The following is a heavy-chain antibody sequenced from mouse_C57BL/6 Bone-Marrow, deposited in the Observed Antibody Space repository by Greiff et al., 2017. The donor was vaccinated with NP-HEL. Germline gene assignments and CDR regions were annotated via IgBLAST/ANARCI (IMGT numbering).Heavy chain of an antibody. D-gene: IGHD2-2*01. J-gene: IGHJ2*01. V-gene: IGHV5-4*01. CDR1: GFTFSSYS. CDR2: ISDGGSYT. Sequence: EVQLQESGGGLVKPGGSLKLSCAASGFTFSSYSMSWVRQTPEKRLEWVATISDGGSYTNYPDNVKGRATLSIDNATNTPYLHIGHLKSEDTAKYYCARGSGYDFDYWGQGTTLTVSS. CDR3: ARGSGYDFDY.